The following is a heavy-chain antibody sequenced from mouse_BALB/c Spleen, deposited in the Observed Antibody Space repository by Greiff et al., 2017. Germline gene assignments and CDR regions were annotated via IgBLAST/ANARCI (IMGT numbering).Heavy chain of an antibody. CDR3: ARGLRLRSFDY. V-gene: IGHV5-6-3*01. CDR2: INTNGGST. J-gene: IGHJ2*01. Sequence: EVQLVESGGGLVQPGGSLKLSCAASGFTFSSYGMSWVRQTPDKRLELVATINTNGGSTYYPDSVKGRFTISGDDAKNTLYLQMSSLKSEDTAMYYCARGLRLRSFDYWGQGTTLTVSS. D-gene: IGHD2-2*01. CDR1: GFTFSSYG.